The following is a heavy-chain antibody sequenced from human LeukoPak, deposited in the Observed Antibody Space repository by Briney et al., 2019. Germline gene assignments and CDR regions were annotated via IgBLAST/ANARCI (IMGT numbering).Heavy chain of an antibody. D-gene: IGHD3-3*01. J-gene: IGHJ6*02. CDR2: INPNSGGT. CDR1: GYTFTGYY. Sequence: ASVKVSCKASGYTFTGYYMHWVRQAPGQGLEWMGWINPNSGGTNYAQKFQGRVTMTRDTSISTAYMELSRLRSDDTAVYYCARLTYYDFWSGYKYYYYGMDVWGQGTTVTVSS. V-gene: IGHV1-2*02. CDR3: ARLTYYDFWSGYKYYYYGMDV.